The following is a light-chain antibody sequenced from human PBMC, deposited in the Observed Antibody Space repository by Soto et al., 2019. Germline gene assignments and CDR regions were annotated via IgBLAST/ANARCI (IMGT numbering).Light chain of an antibody. CDR1: QSVSSS. CDR3: QQRRYWPVT. J-gene: IGKJ1*01. Sequence: EIVLTQSPAILSMSPGERATLSCRASQSVSSSFAWYQQKPGQAPRLLIYDASNRATGVPARFSGSGSGTDFTLTISSLEPEDFAVYYCQQRRYWPVTFGQGTKVDIK. CDR2: DAS. V-gene: IGKV3-11*01.